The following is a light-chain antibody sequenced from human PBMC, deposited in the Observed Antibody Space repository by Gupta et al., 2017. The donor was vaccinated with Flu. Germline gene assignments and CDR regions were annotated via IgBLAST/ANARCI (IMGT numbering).Light chain of an antibody. CDR2: ENY. Sequence: QSVIMQSPSVSAAPGQKVTISCSGSTSNIGNNYVSWYHQFPGTAPKVLIYENYKRPSGIPDRFSGSKSGTSATLGIXGXQTGEEXDYYCGTWDSSLSVGVFGSGTKVTVL. J-gene: IGLJ1*01. CDR1: TSNIGNNY. V-gene: IGLV1-51*01. CDR3: GTWDSSLSVGV.